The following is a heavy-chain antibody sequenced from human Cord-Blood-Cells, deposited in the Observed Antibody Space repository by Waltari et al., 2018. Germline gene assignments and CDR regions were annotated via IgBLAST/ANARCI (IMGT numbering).Heavy chain of an antibody. CDR2: INTNTGNP. CDR1: GYTFTSYA. Sequence: QVQLVQSGSELKKPGASVKVSCKASGYTFTSYAMNWVRQAPGQGLEWMGWINTNTGNPTYAQGFTGRFVFSVDTSVSTADLQISSLKAEDTAVYYCARPPYCSGGSCYYYYGMDVWGQGTTVTVSS. V-gene: IGHV7-4-1*02. D-gene: IGHD2-15*01. CDR3: ARPPYCSGGSCYYYYGMDV. J-gene: IGHJ6*02.